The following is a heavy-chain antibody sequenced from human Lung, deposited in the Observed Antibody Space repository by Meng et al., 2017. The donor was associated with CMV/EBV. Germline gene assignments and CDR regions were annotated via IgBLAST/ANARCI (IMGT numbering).Heavy chain of an antibody. CDR3: ARDCATTSCYNPINTYYYFYGLDV. D-gene: IGHD2-2*02. CDR2: ISGSGTTT. J-gene: IGHJ6*01. CDR1: GFTFSDYY. V-gene: IGHV3-11*01. Sequence: LXCAVSGFTFSDYYMAWIRQAPGKGLEWVSYISGSGTTTYYADSVQGRFTISRDSAKNSLYLEMNSLRAEDTAVYYCARDCATTSCYNPINTYYYFYGLDVWXQRTTVTVSS.